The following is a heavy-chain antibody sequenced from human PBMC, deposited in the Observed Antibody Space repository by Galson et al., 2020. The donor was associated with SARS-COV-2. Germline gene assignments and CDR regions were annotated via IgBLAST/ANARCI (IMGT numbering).Heavy chain of an antibody. CDR2: IDYSGST. J-gene: IGHJ4*02. V-gene: IGHV4-39*07. CDR1: GGSISSSSSYY. D-gene: IGHD3-22*01. CDR3: ARALFRVESYDSSGGVRYLDY. Sequence: ASETLSLTCTVSGGSISSSSSYYWTWIRQHPGKGLEWIGSIDYSGSTYSNPSLGSRDTISVDTSENQFSLKLNSVTAADTAVYYCARALFRVESYDSSGGVRYLDYWGQGTLVTVSS.